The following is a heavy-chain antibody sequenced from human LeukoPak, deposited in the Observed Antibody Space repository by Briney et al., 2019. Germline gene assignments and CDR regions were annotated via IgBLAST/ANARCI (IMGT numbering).Heavy chain of an antibody. V-gene: IGHV3-11*01. Sequence: GGSLRLSCAASGFTFSDYYMSWIRQAPGKGLEWVSYISSSGSTIYYADSVKGRSTISRDNAKNSLYLQMNSLRAEDTAVYYCARTLWFGESYTDYRGQGTLVTVSS. CDR1: GFTFSDYY. CDR2: ISSSGSTI. D-gene: IGHD3-10*01. J-gene: IGHJ4*02. CDR3: ARTLWFGESYTDY.